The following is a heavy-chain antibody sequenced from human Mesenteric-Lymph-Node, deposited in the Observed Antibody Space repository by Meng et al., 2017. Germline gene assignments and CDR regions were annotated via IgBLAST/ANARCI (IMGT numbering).Heavy chain of an antibody. V-gene: IGHV3-74*01. CDR2: INNEGSST. CDR3: ASGCGGDCFNHYCYYGMDV. CDR1: GFDFNKYW. D-gene: IGHD2-21*02. J-gene: IGHJ6*02. Sequence: GESLKISCAASGFDFNKYWMHWVRQAPGKGLVWVSRINNEGSSTSYADSVKGRFTISRDNAKNTLYLQMNSLRAEDTAVYYCASGCGGDCFNHYCYYGMDVWGQGTTVTVSS.